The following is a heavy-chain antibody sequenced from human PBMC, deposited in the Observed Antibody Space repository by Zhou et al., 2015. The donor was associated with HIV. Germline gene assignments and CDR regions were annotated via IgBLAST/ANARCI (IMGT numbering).Heavy chain of an antibody. CDR1: GGTFSSYT. D-gene: IGHD5-24*01. J-gene: IGHJ6*02. CDR3: ARAYDRRDGYTDNYYYYGMDV. Sequence: QVQLVQSGAEVKKPGSSVKVSCKASGGTFSSYTISWVRQAPGQGLEWMGRIIPILGIANYAQKFQGRVTITADKSTSTAYMELSSLRSEDTAVYYCARAYDRRDGYTDNYYYYGMDVWGQGTTVTVSS. CDR2: IIPILGIA. V-gene: IGHV1-69*02.